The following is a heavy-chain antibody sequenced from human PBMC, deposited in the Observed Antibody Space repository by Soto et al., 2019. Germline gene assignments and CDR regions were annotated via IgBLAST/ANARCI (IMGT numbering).Heavy chain of an antibody. CDR1: GGSISSGDYY. CDR3: ASCMAARGEFDY. J-gene: IGHJ4*02. V-gene: IGHV4-30-4*01. CDR2: IYYSGST. D-gene: IGHD6-6*01. Sequence: SETLSLTCTVSGGSISSGDYYWSWIRQPPGKGLEWIGYIYYSGSTYYNPPLKSRVTISVDTSKNQFSLKLSSVTAADTAVYYCASCMAARGEFDYWGQGTLVTVSS.